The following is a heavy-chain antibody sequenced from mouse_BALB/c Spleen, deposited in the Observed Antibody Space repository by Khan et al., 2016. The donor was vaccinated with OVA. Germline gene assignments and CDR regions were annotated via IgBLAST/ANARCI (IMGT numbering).Heavy chain of an antibody. D-gene: IGHD1-1*01. Sequence: QVQLQQSGAELVRPGASVTLSCKASNYIFTDYEVHWVKQTPVHGLEWIGAIDPGTGGTAYNQKFTGKATLTADKSSSTAYMELRSLTSEDSAVYYCIRSDEVGWFAYWGQGTLVTVSA. CDR1: NYIFTDYE. J-gene: IGHJ3*01. CDR3: IRSDEVGWFAY. CDR2: IDPGTGGT. V-gene: IGHV1-15*01.